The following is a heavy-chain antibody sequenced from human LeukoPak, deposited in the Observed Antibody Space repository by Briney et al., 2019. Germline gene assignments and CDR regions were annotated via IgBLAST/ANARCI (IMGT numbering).Heavy chain of an antibody. J-gene: IGHJ4*02. Sequence: GASVKVSCKASGYSFTGYYMHWVRQAPGQGLEWMGWIDPNSGGTNYAQKFQGRVTMTRDTSISTAYMELSRLRSDDTAVYYCARAERAYYDILTGSSIDYWGQGTLVTVSS. D-gene: IGHD3-9*01. CDR1: GYSFTGYY. V-gene: IGHV1-2*02. CDR3: ARAERAYYDILTGSSIDY. CDR2: IDPNSGGT.